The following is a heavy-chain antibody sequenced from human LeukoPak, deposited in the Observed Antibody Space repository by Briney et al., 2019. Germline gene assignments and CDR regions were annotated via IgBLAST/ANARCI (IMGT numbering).Heavy chain of an antibody. D-gene: IGHD6-6*01. J-gene: IGHJ4*02. V-gene: IGHV1-69*13. Sequence: ASVKVSCKASGGTFSSYAISWVRQAPGQGLEWMGGIIPIFGTANYAQKFQGRVTITANESTSTAYMELSSLRSEDTAVYYCARGGSSSSIGDYWGQGTLVTVSS. CDR2: IIPIFGTA. CDR3: ARGGSSSSIGDY. CDR1: GGTFSSYA.